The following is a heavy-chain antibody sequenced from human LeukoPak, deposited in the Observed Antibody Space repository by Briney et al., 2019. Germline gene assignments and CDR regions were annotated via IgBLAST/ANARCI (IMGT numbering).Heavy chain of an antibody. J-gene: IGHJ4*02. Sequence: GGSLRLSCAASGFTFSSYGMHWVRQAPGKGLEWVAVIWYDGSNKYYADSVKGRFTISRDNSKITLYLQMNSLRAEDTAVYYCARDFTDYGDYGAFDYWGQGTLVTVSS. CDR1: GFTFSSYG. CDR2: IWYDGSNK. D-gene: IGHD4-17*01. V-gene: IGHV3-33*01. CDR3: ARDFTDYGDYGAFDY.